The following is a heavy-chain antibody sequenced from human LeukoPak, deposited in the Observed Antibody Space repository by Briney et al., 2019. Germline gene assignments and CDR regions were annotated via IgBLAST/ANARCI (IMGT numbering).Heavy chain of an antibody. CDR3: ARDLTMATADI. J-gene: IGHJ3*02. D-gene: IGHD3-10*01. Sequence: PSETLSLTCTVSGGSISSSSYYWGWIRQPPGKGLEWIGSIYYSGSTYYNASLKSQVPISIDTSKNQFSLKLSSVTAADTAVYYCARDLTMATADIWGQGTMVTVSS. CDR1: GGSISSSSYY. V-gene: IGHV4-39*07. CDR2: IYYSGST.